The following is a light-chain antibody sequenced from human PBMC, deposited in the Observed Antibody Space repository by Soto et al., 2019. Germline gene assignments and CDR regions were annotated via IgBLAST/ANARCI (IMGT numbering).Light chain of an antibody. CDR3: QQYESDPIT. CDR2: KAS. Sequence: DIQMTQSPSTLSASVGDRVTITCRASQRINSCLAWYQQKPGKAPKLLIHKASSLESGVPTRFSGSGSETELTLTISSLQPDDFETYDCQQYESDPITFGGGTKVEIK. J-gene: IGKJ4*01. CDR1: QRINSC. V-gene: IGKV1-5*03.